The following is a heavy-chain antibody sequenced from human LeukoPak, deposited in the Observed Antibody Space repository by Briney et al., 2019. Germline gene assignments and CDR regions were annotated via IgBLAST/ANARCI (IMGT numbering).Heavy chain of an antibody. J-gene: IGHJ4*02. V-gene: IGHV3-30*04. CDR2: ISYDGSNK. Sequence: PGGSLRLSCAASGFTFSNYAMSWVRQAPGKGLEWVAVISYDGSNKYYADSVKGRFTISRDNSKNTLYLQMNSLRAEDTAVYYCARDTESEGGFLTGYYQTPPIGYWGQGTLVTVSS. D-gene: IGHD3-9*01. CDR1: GFTFSNYA. CDR3: ARDTESEGGFLTGYYQTPPIGY.